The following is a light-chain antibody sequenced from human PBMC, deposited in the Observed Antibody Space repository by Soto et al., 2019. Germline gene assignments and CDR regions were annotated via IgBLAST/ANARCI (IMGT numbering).Light chain of an antibody. Sequence: VMTQSPLSLPVTLGQPASISCRSSHSLLHSNGYNYLDWYLQKPGQSPQLLIYLGSNRASGVPDRFSGSGSGTDFTLKISRVEAEDVGVYYCMQALQTPWTFGQGTKVDIK. J-gene: IGKJ1*01. CDR1: HSLLHSNGYNY. CDR2: LGS. CDR3: MQALQTPWT. V-gene: IGKV2-28*01.